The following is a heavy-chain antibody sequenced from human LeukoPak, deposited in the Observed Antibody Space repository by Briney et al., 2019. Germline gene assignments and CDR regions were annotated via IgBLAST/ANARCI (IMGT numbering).Heavy chain of an antibody. CDR2: INPNSGGT. CDR1: GYTFTGYY. D-gene: IGHD3-22*01. V-gene: IGHV1-2*02. CDR3: AGNRYYYDSSGYYYGAFDI. J-gene: IGHJ3*02. Sequence: ASVKVSCKASGYTFTGYYMHWVRQAPGQGLEWMGWINPNSGGTNYAQKFQGRVTMTRDTSISTAYMKLSRLRSDDTAVYYCAGNRYYYDSSGYYYGAFDIWGQGTMVTVSS.